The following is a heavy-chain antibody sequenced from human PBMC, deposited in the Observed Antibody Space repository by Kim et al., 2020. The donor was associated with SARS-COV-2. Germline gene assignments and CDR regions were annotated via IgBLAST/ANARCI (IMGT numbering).Heavy chain of an antibody. Sequence: SETLSLTCTVSGGSISSGDYYWSWIRQPPGKGLDWIGYLYYSASTYYNPSLESRVTISVATSKNQFSLKLSSVTAADTAVYYCARAPLQEYFDLWGRGTLVTVSS. V-gene: IGHV4-30-4*01. CDR1: GGSISSGDYY. CDR3: ARAPLQEYFDL. CDR2: LYYSAST. J-gene: IGHJ2*01.